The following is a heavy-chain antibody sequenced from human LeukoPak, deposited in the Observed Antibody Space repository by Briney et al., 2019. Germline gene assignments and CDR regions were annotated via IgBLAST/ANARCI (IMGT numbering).Heavy chain of an antibody. V-gene: IGHV4-59*01. Sequence: SETLSLTCTVSGGSISSYYWSWIRQPPGKGLEWIGYFYYSGSTNYNPSLKSRVTISVDTSKNQFSLKLSSVTAADTAVYYCARERMTTVTPDYYYYYGMDVWGQGTTVTVSS. D-gene: IGHD4-4*01. CDR3: ARERMTTVTPDYYYYYGMDV. CDR2: FYYSGST. CDR1: GGSISSYY. J-gene: IGHJ6*02.